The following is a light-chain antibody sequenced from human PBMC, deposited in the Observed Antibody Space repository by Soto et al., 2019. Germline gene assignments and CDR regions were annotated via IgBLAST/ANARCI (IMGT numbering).Light chain of an antibody. CDR3: QQYNSSPWT. V-gene: IGKV3-20*01. CDR2: GAS. J-gene: IGKJ1*01. CDR1: QSVSSNY. Sequence: EIVLTQSPGTLSLSPGGRATLSCRASQSVSSNYLAWYQQKPGRAPRLLIYGASSRATGTPDRFSGSGSGTDFTLTISRLEPEDFAVYYCQQYNSSPWTFGQGTKVEIK.